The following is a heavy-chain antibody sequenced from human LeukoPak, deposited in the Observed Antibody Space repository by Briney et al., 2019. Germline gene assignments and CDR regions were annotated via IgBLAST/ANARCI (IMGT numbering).Heavy chain of an antibody. CDR2: ISTSGGST. D-gene: IGHD2-21*01. V-gene: IGHV3-23*01. J-gene: IGHJ6*03. CDR1: GITFNSYA. CDR3: TTLFSQLVYYYMDV. Sequence: GGSLRLSCAASGITFNSYAMSWVRQTPGEGLEWVSSISTSGGSTYYADSVKGRFSISRDNSKNTLYLQMNSPKTEDTAMYYCTTLFSQLVYYYMDVWGKGTTVTVSS.